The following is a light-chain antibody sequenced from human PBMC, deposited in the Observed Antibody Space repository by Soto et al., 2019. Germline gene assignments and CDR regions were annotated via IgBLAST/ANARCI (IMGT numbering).Light chain of an antibody. J-gene: IGLJ1*01. Sequence: QSVLTQPASVSGSPGQSITISCTGTSSDVGSYNLVSWYQQHPGKAPKLMIYEVSKRPSGVSNRFSGSKSGNTASLTISGFQAEDEADYYCCSYAGSSTLYVFGTGTKVT. CDR1: SSDVGSYNL. V-gene: IGLV2-23*02. CDR2: EVS. CDR3: CSYAGSSTLYV.